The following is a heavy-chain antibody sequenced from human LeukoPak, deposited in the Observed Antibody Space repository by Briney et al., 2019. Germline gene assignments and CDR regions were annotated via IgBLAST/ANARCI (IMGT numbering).Heavy chain of an antibody. CDR3: VRDWGNDREFDY. CDR1: GFSFSDYS. D-gene: IGHD3-16*02. V-gene: IGHV3-11*04. Sequence: GGSLRLSCAASGFSFSDYSMTWVRQAPGKGLEWVSFISSSGNTIYYTDSVKGRFTISRDNAKNSVNLQMSSLREEDTAVYYCVRDWGNDREFDYWGQGTLVTVSS. CDR2: ISSSGNTI. J-gene: IGHJ4*02.